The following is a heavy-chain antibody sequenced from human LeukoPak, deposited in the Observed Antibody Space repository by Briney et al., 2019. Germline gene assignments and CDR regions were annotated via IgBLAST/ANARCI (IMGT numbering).Heavy chain of an antibody. CDR3: VTQYFDY. CDR2: ISSSSSYI. V-gene: IGHV3-21*04. CDR1: GFTFSSYS. Sequence: GGSLRLSCAASGFTFSSYSMNWVRQAPGKGLEWVSSISSSSSYIYYPDSVKGRFTISRDNSKNTLYLQMNSLRAEDTAVYYCVTQYFDYWGQGTLVTVSS. J-gene: IGHJ4*02.